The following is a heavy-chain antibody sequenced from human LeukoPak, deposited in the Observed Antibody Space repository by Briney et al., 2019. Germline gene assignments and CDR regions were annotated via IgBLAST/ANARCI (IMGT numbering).Heavy chain of an antibody. Sequence: GESLKISCKGSGYSFTNYWIGWVRQMPGKGLEWMGIIYPGDSDTRYSPSFQGQVTISADKSISTAYLQWSSLKASDTAMYYCARLGGGFRDGYNPYYYYGMDVWGQGTTVTVSS. V-gene: IGHV5-51*01. CDR3: ARLGGGFRDGYNPYYYYGMDV. CDR1: GYSFTNYW. CDR2: IYPGDSDT. J-gene: IGHJ6*02. D-gene: IGHD5-24*01.